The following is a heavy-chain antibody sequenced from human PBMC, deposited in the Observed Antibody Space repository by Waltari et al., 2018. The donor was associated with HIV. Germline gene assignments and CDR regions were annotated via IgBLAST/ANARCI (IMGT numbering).Heavy chain of an antibody. V-gene: IGHV3-48*01. CDR1: GFTFSSYS. Sequence: EVQLVESGGGLVQPGGSLRLSCAASGFTFSSYSMNWVRKAPGKGLEWVSYISSSSSTINYADSVKGRFTISRDNAKNSLYLEMNSLRAEDTSVYYCARDEAAAGTGGYWGQGTLVTVSS. D-gene: IGHD6-13*01. J-gene: IGHJ4*02. CDR3: ARDEAAAGTGGY. CDR2: ISSSSSTI.